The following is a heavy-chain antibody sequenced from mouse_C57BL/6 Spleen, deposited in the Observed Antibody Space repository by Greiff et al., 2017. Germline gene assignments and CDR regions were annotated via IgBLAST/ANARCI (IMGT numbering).Heavy chain of an antibody. CDR1: GYTFTSYW. CDR2: IDPSDSYT. V-gene: IGHV1-69*01. J-gene: IGHJ3*01. CDR3: GYYSNSFAY. D-gene: IGHD2-5*01. Sequence: VQLQQPGAELVMPGASVKLSCKASGYTFTSYWMHWVKQRPGQGLEWIGEIDPSDSYTNYNQKFKGKSTLTVDKSSSTAYMQLSSLTAEDSAVYYCGYYSNSFAYWGQGTLVTVSA.